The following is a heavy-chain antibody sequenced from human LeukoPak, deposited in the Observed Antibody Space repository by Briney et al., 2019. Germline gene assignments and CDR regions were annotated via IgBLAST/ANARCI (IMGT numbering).Heavy chain of an antibody. D-gene: IGHD6-6*01. CDR3: ARPPDSSSSGGGAFDI. J-gene: IGHJ3*02. CDR2: IYYSGST. Sequence: PSETLSLTCTVSGGSISTSSYYWGWIRQPPGKGLEWIGSIYYSGSTYYNPSLRSRVTISVDTSQNQFSLKLSSVTAADTAVYYCARPPDSSSSGGGAFDIWGQGTMVTVSS. V-gene: IGHV4-39*01. CDR1: GGSISTSSYY.